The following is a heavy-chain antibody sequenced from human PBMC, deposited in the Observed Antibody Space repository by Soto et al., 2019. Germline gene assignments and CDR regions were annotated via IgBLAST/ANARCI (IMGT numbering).Heavy chain of an antibody. V-gene: IGHV1-69*13. D-gene: IGHD4-17*01. CDR2: IIPIFGTA. CDR3: ASYYGDHYYYYGMDV. J-gene: IGHJ6*02. Sequence: SVKVSCKASGGTFSSYAISWVRQAPGQGLEWMGGIIPIFGTANYAQKFQGRVTITADESTSTAYMELSSPRSEDTAVYYCASYYGDHYYYYGMDVWGQGTTVTV. CDR1: GGTFSSYA.